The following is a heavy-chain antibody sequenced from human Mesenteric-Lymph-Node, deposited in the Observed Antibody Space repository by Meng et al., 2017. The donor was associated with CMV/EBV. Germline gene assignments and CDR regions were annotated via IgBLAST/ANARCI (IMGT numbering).Heavy chain of an antibody. Sequence: GESLKISCAASGFTFSSCAVTWVRQAPGKGLEWVSTISGTGTSTYFADSVKGRFTISRDNSKNTLYLQMNSLRAEDTAVYYCAKEALGTMIVVDSYYFDYWGQGTLVTVSS. V-gene: IGHV3-23*01. CDR3: AKEALGTMIVVDSYYFDY. CDR2: ISGTGTST. CDR1: GFTFSSCA. D-gene: IGHD3-22*01. J-gene: IGHJ4*02.